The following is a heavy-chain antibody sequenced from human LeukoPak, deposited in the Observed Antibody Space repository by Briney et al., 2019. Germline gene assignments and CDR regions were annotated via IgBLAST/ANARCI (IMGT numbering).Heavy chain of an antibody. Sequence: GGSLRLSCAASGFTFYTYGMHWVRQTPGKGLEWVAFIQFDGSDQAYADSVKGRFSISRDNSKSILYLQMGRLRVDDTALYYCARDVRGGCSSWLFDNWGQGILVAVSS. V-gene: IGHV3-30*02. D-gene: IGHD6-13*01. CDR1: GFTFYTYG. CDR2: IQFDGSDQ. J-gene: IGHJ4*02. CDR3: ARDVRGGCSSWLFDN.